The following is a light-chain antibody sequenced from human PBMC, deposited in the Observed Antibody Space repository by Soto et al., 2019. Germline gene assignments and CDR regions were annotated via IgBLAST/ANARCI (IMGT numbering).Light chain of an antibody. Sequence: QSALTQPPSASGSPGQSVTISCTGTSSDVGAYNYVSWYQQHPGKAPKHMIYEVSKRPSGVPDRFSGSKSGNTAALTVAGLQAEDEADYYCSSYAGSNNLVFSGGTKLTVL. CDR1: SSDVGAYNY. V-gene: IGLV2-8*01. J-gene: IGLJ2*01. CDR3: SSYAGSNNLV. CDR2: EVS.